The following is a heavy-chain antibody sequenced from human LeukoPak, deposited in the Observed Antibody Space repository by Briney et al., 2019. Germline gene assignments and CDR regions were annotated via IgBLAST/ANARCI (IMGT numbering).Heavy chain of an antibody. CDR1: GFTFSSYA. J-gene: IGHJ4*02. V-gene: IGHV3-30*04. Sequence: GGSLRLSCAASGFTFSSYAMHWVRQAPGKGLEWVAVLSYDGSSRYNTDSVKGRFTISRDNSKNTLYLQMNSLRAEDTAVYYCAREGYDYVWGSLAGYFDYWGQGTLVTVSS. D-gene: IGHD3-16*01. CDR3: AREGYDYVWGSLAGYFDY. CDR2: LSYDGSSR.